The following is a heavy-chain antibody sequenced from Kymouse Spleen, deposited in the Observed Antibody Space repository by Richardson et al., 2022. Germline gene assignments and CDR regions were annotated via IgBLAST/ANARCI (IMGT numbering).Heavy chain of an antibody. CDR1: GFTFSSYW. V-gene: IGHV3-7*01. Sequence: EVQLVESGGGLVQPGGSLRLSCAASGFTFSSYWMSWVRQAPGKGLEWVANIKQDGSEKYYVDSVKGRFTISRDNAKNSLYLQMNSLRAEDTAVYYCARTYYYGSGSYPNWFDPWGQGTLVTVSS. CDR3: ARTYYYGSGSYPNWFDP. CDR2: IKQDGSEK. D-gene: IGHD3-10*01. J-gene: IGHJ5*02.